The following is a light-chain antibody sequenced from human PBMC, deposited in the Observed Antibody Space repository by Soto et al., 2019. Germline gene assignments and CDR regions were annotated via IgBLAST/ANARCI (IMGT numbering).Light chain of an antibody. CDR1: QSIGSW. CDR3: QQYNTYSYT. Sequence: DIQMTQSPSALSASVGDRVTITCRASQSIGSWLAWYQQKPGKAPKLLIYDASSLESRVPSRFSGSGSGTEFTLTISGLRPDDFETYYCQQYNTYSYTFGQGTKLDIK. J-gene: IGKJ2*01. CDR2: DAS. V-gene: IGKV1-5*01.